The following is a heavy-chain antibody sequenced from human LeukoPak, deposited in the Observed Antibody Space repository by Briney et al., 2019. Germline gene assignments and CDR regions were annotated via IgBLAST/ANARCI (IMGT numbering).Heavy chain of an antibody. J-gene: IGHJ6*03. Sequence: PSETLSLTCAVYGGSFSGYYWSWIRQPPGKGLEWIGEINHSGSTNYNPSLKSRVTISVDTSKNQFSLKLSSVTAADTAVYYCARGRKLWLPPLYYYYMDVWGKGTTVTVSS. CDR1: GGSFSGYY. CDR3: ARGRKLWLPPLYYYYMDV. CDR2: INHSGST. D-gene: IGHD6-19*01. V-gene: IGHV4-34*01.